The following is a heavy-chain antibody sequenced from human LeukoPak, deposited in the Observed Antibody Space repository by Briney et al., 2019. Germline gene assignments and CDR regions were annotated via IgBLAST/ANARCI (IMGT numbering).Heavy chain of an antibody. J-gene: IGHJ5*02. CDR1: GYSFANYW. D-gene: IGHD5/OR15-5a*01. CDR2: IYPGDSQT. CDR3: ARSSVDWFGP. Sequence: GESLKISCKGSGYSFANYWIGWVRQVPGKGLEWMGIIYPGDSQTRYSPSFQGQVTISADKFISTAYLQWSSLKASDTAIYYCARSSVDWFGPWGQGTLVTVSS. V-gene: IGHV5-51*01.